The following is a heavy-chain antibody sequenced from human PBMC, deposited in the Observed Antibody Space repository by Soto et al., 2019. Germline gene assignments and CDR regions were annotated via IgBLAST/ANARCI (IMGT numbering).Heavy chain of an antibody. V-gene: IGHV1-69*13. J-gene: IGHJ6*02. CDR3: ASNTGRYYGMDV. Sequence: SVKVSSKDSGGTFSSYVISWVRQAPGQGLEWMGGIIVIFGTANYAQKFQGRVTITADESTSTAYMELSSLSSEDTAVYYCASNTGRYYGMDVWGQGTTVTVSS. CDR2: IIVIFGTA. D-gene: IGHD1-26*01. CDR1: GGTFSSYV.